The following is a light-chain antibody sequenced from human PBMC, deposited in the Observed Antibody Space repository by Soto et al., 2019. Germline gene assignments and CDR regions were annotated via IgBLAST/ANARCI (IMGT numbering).Light chain of an antibody. V-gene: IGLV1-40*01. CDR3: QSYDSSLSGAV. CDR2: GNS. Sequence: QSVLTEPPSVSGAPGQRVTISCIGSSSNIGAGYDVHWYQQLPGTAPKLLIYGNSNRPSGVPDRFSGSKSGTSASLAITGLQAEDEADYYCQSYDSSLSGAVFGGGTQLTVF. CDR1: SSNIGAGYD. J-gene: IGLJ7*01.